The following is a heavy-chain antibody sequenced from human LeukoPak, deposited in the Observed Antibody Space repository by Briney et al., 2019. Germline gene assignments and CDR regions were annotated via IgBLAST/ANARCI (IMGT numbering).Heavy chain of an antibody. CDR2: IYTSGST. D-gene: IGHD6-19*01. V-gene: IGHV4-4*07. Sequence: SETLSLTCTVSGGSISSYYWSWIRQPAGKGREWIGRIYTSGSTNYNPTLKSRVTISVDKSKNQFSLKLSSVTAADTAVYYCAREGPIAVAGKTLGAYFDYWGQGTLVTVSS. J-gene: IGHJ4*02. CDR3: AREGPIAVAGKTLGAYFDY. CDR1: GGSISSYY.